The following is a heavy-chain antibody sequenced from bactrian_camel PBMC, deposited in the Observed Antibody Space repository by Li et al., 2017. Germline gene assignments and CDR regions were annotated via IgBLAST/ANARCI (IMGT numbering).Heavy chain of an antibody. D-gene: IGHD1*01. CDR3: AKGGRKTSVSALDAGVTF. Sequence: HVQLVESGGGSVQAGGSLRLSCTISGFTFDDFEMGWDRQVSGNECELVSTISSDGSTYYDDSVKGRFTISRDNAKNTPTLQMNNLNPEDTAVYYCAKGGRKTSVSALDAGVTFRGHGTQVTVS. J-gene: IGHJ4*01. CDR1: GFTFDDFE. CDR2: ISSDGST. V-gene: IGHV3S55*01.